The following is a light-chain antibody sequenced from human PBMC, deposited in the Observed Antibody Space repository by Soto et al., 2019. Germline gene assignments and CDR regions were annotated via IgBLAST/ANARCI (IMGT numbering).Light chain of an antibody. CDR1: QGISSY. V-gene: IGKV1-8*01. CDR3: QQYYSYPRT. Sequence: AIRMTQSPSSFSASTGDRVTITCRASQGISSYLAWYQQKPGKAPKLLIYAASTLQSGVPSRFSGSGSGTDFTLTISCLQSEDGATYDGQQYYSYPRTFGQGTKVDIK. J-gene: IGKJ1*01. CDR2: AAS.